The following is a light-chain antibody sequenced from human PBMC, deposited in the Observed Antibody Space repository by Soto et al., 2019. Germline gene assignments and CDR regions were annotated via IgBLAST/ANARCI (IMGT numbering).Light chain of an antibody. J-gene: IGLJ3*02. Sequence: QSALTQPPSVSGSPGQSVTISCTGTSRDVGAYNYVSWYQKYPGKAPKLMIHEVNQRPSGVPARFSGSKSGNTASLTVYGLQTEDEADYYCSAFAATNTFEVLFGGGTTVTVL. CDR3: SAFAATNTFEVL. CDR2: EVN. V-gene: IGLV2-8*01. CDR1: SRDVGAYNY.